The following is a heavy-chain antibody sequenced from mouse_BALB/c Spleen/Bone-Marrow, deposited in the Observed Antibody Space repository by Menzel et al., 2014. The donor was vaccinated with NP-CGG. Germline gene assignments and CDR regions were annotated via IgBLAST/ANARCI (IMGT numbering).Heavy chain of an antibody. Sequence: VQLQQSGPELVKPGASVKMSCKASGYTFTSYVMHWVKQKPGQGLDWIGYINPYNDGTKYNEKFKGKATLTSDKSSSTAYMELSSLASEDSAVYYCARGVYYDYDEGALYYWGQGTSVTVSS. J-gene: IGHJ4*01. CDR1: GYTFTSYV. CDR3: ARGVYYDYDEGALYY. D-gene: IGHD2-4*01. V-gene: IGHV1-14*01. CDR2: INPYNDGT.